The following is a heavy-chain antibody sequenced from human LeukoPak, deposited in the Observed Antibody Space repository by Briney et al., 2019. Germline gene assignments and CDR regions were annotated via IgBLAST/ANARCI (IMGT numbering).Heavy chain of an antibody. CDR2: IYNHGRT. J-gene: IGHJ2*01. V-gene: IGHV4-4*07. CDR1: GGSITD. D-gene: IGHD1-26*01. Sequence: SETLSLTCTVSGGSITDWTWIRQPPGKGLEWIGVIYNHGRTEYNPSLQSRVTMSLDTSKNQISLHLRSVTAADTAVYFCARGLAGATSGAVYFDLWGRGTLVAVSS. CDR3: ARGLAGATSGAVYFDL.